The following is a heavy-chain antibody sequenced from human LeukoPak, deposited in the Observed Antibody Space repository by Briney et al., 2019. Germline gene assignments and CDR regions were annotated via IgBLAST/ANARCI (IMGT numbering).Heavy chain of an antibody. CDR1: GGPISSHY. V-gene: IGHV4-59*11. CDR3: ARGALPYYDYHYFDY. CDR2: IYYSGST. Sequence: SETLSLTCTVSGGPISSHYWSWIRQPPGKGLEWIGYIYYSGSTNYNPSLKSRVTISVDTSKNQFSPKLSSVTAADTAVYYCARGALPYYDYHYFDYWGQGTLVTVSS. D-gene: IGHD3-22*01. J-gene: IGHJ4*02.